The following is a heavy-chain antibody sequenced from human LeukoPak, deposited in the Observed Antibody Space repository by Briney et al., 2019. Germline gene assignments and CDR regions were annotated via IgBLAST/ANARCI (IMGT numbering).Heavy chain of an antibody. Sequence: ASVKVSCKASGYTFTSYYMHWVRQAPGQGLEWIGMIYPRDGSTSYAQKFQGRVTVTRDTSTSTVHMELSGLRSEDTAVYYCARDREGFDYWGQGTLVTVSS. CDR1: GYTFTSYY. CDR2: IYPRDGST. J-gene: IGHJ4*02. CDR3: ARDREGFDY. V-gene: IGHV1-46*01.